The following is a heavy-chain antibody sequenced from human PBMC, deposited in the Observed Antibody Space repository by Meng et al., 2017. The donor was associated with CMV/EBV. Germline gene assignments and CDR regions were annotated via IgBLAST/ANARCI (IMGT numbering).Heavy chain of an antibody. D-gene: IGHD3-3*01. CDR1: GGSISSSRYY. V-gene: IGHV4-39*01. CDR2: IYYSGST. Sequence: SETLSLTCTVSGGSISSSRYYWGWIRQPPGKGLELIGSIYYSGSTYYNPSLKSRVTISVDKSKNQFSLKLSSVTAADTAVYYCASLDDFWSGSTRYWFDPWGQGTLVTVSS. J-gene: IGHJ5*02. CDR3: ASLDDFWSGSTRYWFDP.